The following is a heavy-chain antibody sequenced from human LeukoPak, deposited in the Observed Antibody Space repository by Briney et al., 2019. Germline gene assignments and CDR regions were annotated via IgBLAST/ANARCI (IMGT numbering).Heavy chain of an antibody. CDR2: ISGSGGST. CDR1: GFTFSSYA. D-gene: IGHD3-22*01. Sequence: GSLRLSCAASGFTFSSYAMSWVRQAPGKGLEWVSAISGSGGSTYYADSVKGRFTISRDNSKNTLYLQMNSLRAEDTAVYYCAKDRRDSSGYYYSRLDYWGQGTLVTVSS. V-gene: IGHV3-23*01. J-gene: IGHJ4*02. CDR3: AKDRRDSSGYYYSRLDY.